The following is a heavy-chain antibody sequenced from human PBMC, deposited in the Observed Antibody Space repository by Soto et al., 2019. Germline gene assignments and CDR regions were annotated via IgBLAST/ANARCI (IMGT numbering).Heavy chain of an antibody. V-gene: IGHV3-66*01. CDR1: GFTVSSNY. D-gene: IGHD3-9*01. CDR3: ASDVQMRASEFDT. Sequence: GGSLRLSCAVSGFTVSSNYMNWVRQAPGRGLEWVSFIYSGSNTYYADSVKGRFTISRDNSKNMLYLQMNSLRVEDTAVYYCASDVQMRASEFDTWGQEKMLTISS. J-gene: IGHJ3*01. CDR2: IYSGSNT.